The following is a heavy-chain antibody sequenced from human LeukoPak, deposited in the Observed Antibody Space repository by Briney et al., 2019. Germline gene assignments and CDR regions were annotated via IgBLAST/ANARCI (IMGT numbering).Heavy chain of an antibody. J-gene: IGHJ4*02. V-gene: IGHV3-74*01. D-gene: IGHD7-27*01. Sequence: QPGGSLRLSCATSGFTFSSYWMHWVRQAPGKGLVWVSRIKSDGSITNYADSVKGRFTISRDNAKNTLYLQMSSLRVEDTSVYYCVRENWGIDYWGQGTQVTVSS. CDR3: VRENWGIDY. CDR2: IKSDGSIT. CDR1: GFTFSSYW.